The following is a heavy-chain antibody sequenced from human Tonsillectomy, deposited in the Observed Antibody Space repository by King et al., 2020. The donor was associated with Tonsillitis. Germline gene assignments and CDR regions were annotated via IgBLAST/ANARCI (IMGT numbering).Heavy chain of an antibody. CDR3: ARVPPYYDRGDDAFYI. D-gene: IGHD3-22*01. CDR1: GGSISSGGYS. Sequence: QLQESGPGLVKPSQTLSLTCAVSGGSISSGGYSWSWIRQPPGKGLEWIGYIYYSGSTYYNPSLKSRVTISVDTSKNQFSLKLDSVTAADTAVYYCARVPPYYDRGDDAFYIWGQGTMVTVSS. J-gene: IGHJ3*02. CDR2: IYYSGST. V-gene: IGHV4-30-4*07.